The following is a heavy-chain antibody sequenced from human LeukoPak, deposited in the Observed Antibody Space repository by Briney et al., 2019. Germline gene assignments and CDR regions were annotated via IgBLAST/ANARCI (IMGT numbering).Heavy chain of an antibody. Sequence: SETLSLTCTVSSGSIRSSRYYWGWIRQPPGKGLEWIGSIYHSGSTYYNPSLKSRVTISVDTSKNQFSLKLNSVTAADTAVYYCARLGGCSSFSCYVHWFDPWGQGTLVTVSS. CDR2: IYHSGST. CDR3: ARLGGCSSFSCYVHWFDP. D-gene: IGHD2-2*01. V-gene: IGHV4-39*07. CDR1: SGSIRSSRYY. J-gene: IGHJ5*02.